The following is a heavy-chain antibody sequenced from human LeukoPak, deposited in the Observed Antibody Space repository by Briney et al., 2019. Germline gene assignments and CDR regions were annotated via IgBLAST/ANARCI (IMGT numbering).Heavy chain of an antibody. Sequence: AGGSLRLSCAASGFTVSTNSMNWVRQAPGKGLEWVSYISSSGSTIYYADSVKGRFTISRDNAKNSLYLQMNSLRAEDTAVYYCAELGITMIGGVWGKGTTVTISS. J-gene: IGHJ6*04. CDR3: AELGITMIGGV. CDR1: GFTVSTNS. D-gene: IGHD3-10*02. CDR2: ISSSGSTI. V-gene: IGHV3-48*04.